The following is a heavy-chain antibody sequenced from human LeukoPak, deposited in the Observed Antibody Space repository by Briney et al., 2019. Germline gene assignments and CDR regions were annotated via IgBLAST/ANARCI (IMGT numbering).Heavy chain of an antibody. CDR3: ARDRSGYSNYAPPHQQLAD. D-gene: IGHD4-11*01. CDR1: GYSISSGYY. CDR2: IYHSGST. Sequence: SETLSLTCTVSGYSISSGYYWGWIRQPPGKGLEWIGSIYHSGSTYYNPSLKSRVTISVDTSKNRFSLKLSSVTAADTAVYYCARDRSGYSNYAPPHQQLADWGQGTLVTVSS. J-gene: IGHJ4*02. V-gene: IGHV4-38-2*02.